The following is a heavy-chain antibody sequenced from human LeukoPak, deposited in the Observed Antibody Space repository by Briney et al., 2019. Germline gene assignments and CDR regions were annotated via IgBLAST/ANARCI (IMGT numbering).Heavy chain of an antibody. CDR2: IGADGVNI. CDR1: GFTFSTYA. CDR3: GKYCGGDCFRNFAP. D-gene: IGHD2-21*02. Sequence: GGSLRLSCAASGFTFSTYAMTWVRQAPGRGLEWVSVIGADGVNIHYADSVKGRFTIPRDNSKKKVYLQMDSLRADDTAVYYCGKYCGGDCFRNFAPWAKGPLVPVSS. J-gene: IGHJ5*02. V-gene: IGHV3-23*01.